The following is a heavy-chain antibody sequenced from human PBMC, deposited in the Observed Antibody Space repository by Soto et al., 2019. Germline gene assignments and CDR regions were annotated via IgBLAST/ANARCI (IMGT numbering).Heavy chain of an antibody. CDR2: ISGSDDTI. Sequence: PGGSLRLSCAASGFTFSDYYMSWIRQAPGKGLEWLSYISGSDDTIYYADSVKGRLTVSRDNAKKSLYLQMNSLRAEDTAVYYCARLPYCTGGTCVGPFDYWGQGALV. V-gene: IGHV3-11*01. CDR3: ARLPYCTGGTCVGPFDY. CDR1: GFTFSDYY. D-gene: IGHD2-15*01. J-gene: IGHJ4*02.